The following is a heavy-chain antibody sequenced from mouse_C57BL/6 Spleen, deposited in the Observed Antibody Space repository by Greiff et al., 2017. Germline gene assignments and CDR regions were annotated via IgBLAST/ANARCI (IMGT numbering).Heavy chain of an antibody. Sequence: EVKLMESGGGLVKPGGSLKLSCAASGFTFRDYGMHWVRQAPAKGLVCVAYISSGSSTISYADTVTGRFTISRDKAKNALFLQMTSLRSEDTAMYYCARPKRVYGSSYAMDYWGQGTSGTVSS. CDR1: GFTFRDYG. CDR3: ARPKRVYGSSYAMDY. V-gene: IGHV5-17*01. CDR2: ISSGSSTI. D-gene: IGHD1-1*01. J-gene: IGHJ4*01.